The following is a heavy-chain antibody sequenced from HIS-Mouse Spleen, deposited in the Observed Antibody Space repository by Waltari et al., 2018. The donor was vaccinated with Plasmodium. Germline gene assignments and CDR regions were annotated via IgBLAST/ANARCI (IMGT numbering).Heavy chain of an antibody. CDR3: ARDRITGTSYFDY. J-gene: IGHJ4*02. V-gene: IGHV4-39*07. Sequence: QLQLQESGPGLVTPSETLSLTCTVSGGSISSSSSYWGWIRQPPGKGLEWIGSIYYSGSTYYNPALKSRVTISVDTSKNQFSLKRSSVTAADTAVYYCARDRITGTSYFDYWGQGTLVTVSS. D-gene: IGHD1-7*01. CDR1: GGSISSSSSY. CDR2: IYYSGST.